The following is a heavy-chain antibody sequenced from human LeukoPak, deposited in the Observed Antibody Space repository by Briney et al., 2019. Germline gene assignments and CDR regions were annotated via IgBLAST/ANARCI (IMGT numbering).Heavy chain of an antibody. J-gene: IGHJ5*02. CDR2: ISTNGNTK. D-gene: IGHD2-21*01. CDR3: ARPVNSLFDP. CDR1: GFTFSTYG. Sequence: PGGSLRLSCAASGFTFSTYGIHWVRQAPGKGLDWVADISTNGNTKQYADSVKGRFTISRDNAKNSLYLQMNSLRVEDAAVYFCARPVNSLFDPWGQGTLVTVSS. V-gene: IGHV3-30*03.